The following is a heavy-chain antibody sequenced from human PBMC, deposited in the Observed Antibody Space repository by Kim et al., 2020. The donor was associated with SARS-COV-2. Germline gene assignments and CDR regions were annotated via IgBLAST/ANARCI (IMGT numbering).Heavy chain of an antibody. J-gene: IGHJ6*02. CDR1: GGSISSYY. CDR2: IYYSGST. D-gene: IGHD2-21*01. CDR3: ARGGLPGEGIVVGPYYYYYGMDV. V-gene: IGHV4-59*01. Sequence: SETLSLTCTVSGGSISSYYWSWIRQPPGKGLEWIGYIYYSGSTNYNPSLKSRVTISVDTSKNQFSLKLSSVTAAATAGYYCARGGLPGEGIVVGPYYYYYGMDVWGQGTTVTVSS.